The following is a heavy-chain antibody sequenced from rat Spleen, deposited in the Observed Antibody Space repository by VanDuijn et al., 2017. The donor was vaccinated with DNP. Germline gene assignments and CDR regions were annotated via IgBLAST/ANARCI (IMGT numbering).Heavy chain of an antibody. CDR2: INTDGGST. Sequence: EVQLVESGGGLVQPGRSLKLSCAASGFTFSDYNMAWVRQAPGKGLEWVASINTDGGSTYYPDSVKGRFTISRDNAKSTLYLQMDSLRSEETATYYCARQGNNFGYFDYWGQGVMVTVSS. V-gene: IGHV5S11*01. D-gene: IGHD1-10*01. CDR3: ARQGNNFGYFDY. CDR1: GFTFSDYN. J-gene: IGHJ2*01.